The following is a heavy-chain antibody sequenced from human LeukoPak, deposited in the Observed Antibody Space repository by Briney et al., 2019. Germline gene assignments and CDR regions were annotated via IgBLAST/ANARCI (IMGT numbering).Heavy chain of an antibody. Sequence: SETLSLTCTVSGGSISSYYWSWIRQPPGKGLEWIGYIYYSGSTNYNPSLKSRVTISVDTSKNQFSLKLSSVTAADTPVYYCARHTSVAGTGIDYWGQGTLVTVSS. CDR3: ARHTSVAGTGIDY. CDR1: GGSISSYY. CDR2: IYYSGST. D-gene: IGHD6-19*01. V-gene: IGHV4-59*08. J-gene: IGHJ4*02.